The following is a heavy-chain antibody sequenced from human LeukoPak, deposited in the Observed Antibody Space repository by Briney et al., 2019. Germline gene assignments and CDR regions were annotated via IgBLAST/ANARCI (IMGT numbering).Heavy chain of an antibody. V-gene: IGHV3-30*02. J-gene: IGHJ4*02. CDR1: GFTFSSYG. CDR2: IRYDGSNK. Sequence: GGSLRLSCAASGFTFSSYGMHWVRQAPGKGLEWVAFIRYDGSNKYYADSVKGRFTISRDNSKNTLYLQMNSLRAEDTAVYYCAKDLWSSSSEFDYWGQGTLVTVSS. D-gene: IGHD6-13*01. CDR3: AKDLWSSSSEFDY.